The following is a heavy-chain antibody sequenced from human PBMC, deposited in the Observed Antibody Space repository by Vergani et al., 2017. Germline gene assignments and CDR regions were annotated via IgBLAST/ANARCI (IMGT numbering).Heavy chain of an antibody. V-gene: IGHV1-69*18. D-gene: IGHD3-9*01. J-gene: IGHJ6*02. CDR3: AREGSYDILTGYYLDPYYYYGMDV. CDR1: GGTFSSYA. Sequence: QVQLVQSGAEVKKPGSSVKVSCKASGGTFSSYAISWVRQAPGQGLEWMGRIIPIFGTANYEQKFQGRVTITADESTSTAYMELSSLRSEDTAVYYCAREGSYDILTGYYLDPYYYYGMDVWGQGTTVTVSS. CDR2: IIPIFGTA.